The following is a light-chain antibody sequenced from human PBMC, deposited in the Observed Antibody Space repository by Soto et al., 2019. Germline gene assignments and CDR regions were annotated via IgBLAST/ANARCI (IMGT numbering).Light chain of an antibody. CDR3: QQYGALPLT. Sequence: EIVVTQSPATLSVSPGERATLSCRASQSVGNNFAWYQQKPGQAPRLLIFATSTRATCVPARFSGSGSGTEFTLTSSSLQSEVFAFYYCQQYGALPLTFGGGAKVDIE. J-gene: IGKJ4*01. CDR2: ATS. CDR1: QSVGNN. V-gene: IGKV3-15*01.